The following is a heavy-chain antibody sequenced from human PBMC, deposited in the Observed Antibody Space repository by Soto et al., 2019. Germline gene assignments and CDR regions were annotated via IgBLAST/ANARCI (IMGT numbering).Heavy chain of an antibody. CDR1: GFTFSGSA. CDR3: TRSDAVAGITFDY. CDR2: IRSKANSYAT. J-gene: IGHJ4*02. Sequence: GGSLRLSCASSGFTFSGSAMHWVRQASGKGLEWVGRIRSKANSYATAYAASVKGRFTISRDDSKNTAYLQMNSLKTEDTAVYYCTRSDAVAGITFDYWGQGTLVTVSS. V-gene: IGHV3-73*01. D-gene: IGHD6-19*01.